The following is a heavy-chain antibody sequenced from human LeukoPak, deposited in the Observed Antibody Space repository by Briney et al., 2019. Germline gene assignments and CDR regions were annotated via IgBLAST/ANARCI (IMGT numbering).Heavy chain of an antibody. CDR2: IDPSDSYT. CDR1: GYSFTSCW. D-gene: IGHD3-22*01. J-gene: IGHJ4*02. CDR3: SRSPQGLILDY. V-gene: IGHV5-10-1*01. Sequence: GESLKISCKGSGYSFTSCWISWLRHMPRKGREWMGRIDPSDSYTNYSPSFQGHLTISADKSINTAYLQWTSLKASDTAMYYCSRSPQGLILDYWGQGTLVTVSS.